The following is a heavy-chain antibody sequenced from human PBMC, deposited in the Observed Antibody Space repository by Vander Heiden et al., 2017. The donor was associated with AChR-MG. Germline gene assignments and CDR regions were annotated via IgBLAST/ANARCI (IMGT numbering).Heavy chain of an antibody. Sequence: EVQLVQSGAEVKKPGESLKISCKGSGYSFTSYWTGWVRQMPGKGLEWMGIIYPGDSDTRYSPSFQGQVTISADKSISTAYLQWSSLKASDTAMYYCARHSSTVTGYYYYYYGMDVWGQGTTVTVSS. J-gene: IGHJ6*02. CDR3: ARHSSTVTGYYYYYYGMDV. V-gene: IGHV5-51*01. CDR2: IYPGDSDT. D-gene: IGHD4-17*01. CDR1: GYSFTSYW.